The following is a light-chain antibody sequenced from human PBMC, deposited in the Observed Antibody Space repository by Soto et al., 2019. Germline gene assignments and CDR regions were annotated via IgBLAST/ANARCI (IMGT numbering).Light chain of an antibody. V-gene: IGLV2-23*01. CDR3: CSYAGSNTRYV. J-gene: IGLJ1*01. Sequence: QSVLTQPAYVSRSPGQSITISCTGTSSDVGSYNLVSWYQQHPGKAPKLMIYEGSKRPSGVSNRFSGSKSGNTASLTISGLQADDEADYYCCSYAGSNTRYVFGTGTKVTVL. CDR1: SSDVGSYNL. CDR2: EGS.